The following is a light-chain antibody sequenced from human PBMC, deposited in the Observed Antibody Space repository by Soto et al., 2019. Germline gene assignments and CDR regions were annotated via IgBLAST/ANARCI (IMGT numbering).Light chain of an antibody. V-gene: IGKV3-11*01. CDR2: DAS. Sequence: VFTQSPSTLSFSPWERATLFCMTSLSVSVYLDWYQQKPGQAPRILISDASNRATGIPARFSGSGSGTDFTLTISSLEPEDFAVYYCHQRQYWPPITFGQGTRLETK. CDR1: LSVSVY. J-gene: IGKJ5*01. CDR3: HQRQYWPPIT.